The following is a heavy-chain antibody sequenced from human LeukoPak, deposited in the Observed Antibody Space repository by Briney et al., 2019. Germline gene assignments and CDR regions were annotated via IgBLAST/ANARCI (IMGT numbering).Heavy chain of an antibody. J-gene: IGHJ4*02. CDR3: ARGRVSGTTLYFDY. V-gene: IGHV4-61*02. CDR1: GASISSDSDY. CDR2: IYSGST. D-gene: IGHD1-1*01. Sequence: SETLSLTCTVSGASISSDSDYWSWIRQPAGKGLEWIGRIYSGSTDYNPSLRSRLTISVDTSKNQFSLKLSSVTAADTAVYHCARGRVSGTTLYFDYWGQGTLFTVSS.